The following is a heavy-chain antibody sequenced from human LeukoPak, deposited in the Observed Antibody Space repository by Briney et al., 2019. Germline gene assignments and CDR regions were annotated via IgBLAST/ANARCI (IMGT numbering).Heavy chain of an antibody. CDR3: ARGRSAYGLNFDY. V-gene: IGHV3-48*02. D-gene: IGHD5-12*01. J-gene: IGHJ4*02. CDR2: ISSSSNAL. CDR1: GFTFSSYS. Sequence: GGSLRLSCAASGFTFSSYSMNCVRQAPGKGLEWVSYISSSSNALYYADSVKGRFTISRDNAKNSLYLQMNSLRDEDTAVYFCARGRSAYGLNFDYWGQGTLVTVSS.